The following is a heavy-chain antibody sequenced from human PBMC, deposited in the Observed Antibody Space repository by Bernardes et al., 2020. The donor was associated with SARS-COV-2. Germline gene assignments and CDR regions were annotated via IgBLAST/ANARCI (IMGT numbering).Heavy chain of an antibody. Sequence: GGSLSLHCAASGFLFSSFGMHWVRPAPGKGLEWVAFISFDGDDKYYADPVKGRFTISRDNSKNTLCLQVNSLKAADTAVYYCARDRDFLSGSYSYDAFGIWGLGTLGSVSS. CDR3: ARDRDFLSGSYSYDAFGI. CDR2: ISFDGDDK. CDR1: GFLFSSFG. V-gene: IGHV3-33*05. D-gene: IGHD3-3*01. J-gene: IGHJ3*02.